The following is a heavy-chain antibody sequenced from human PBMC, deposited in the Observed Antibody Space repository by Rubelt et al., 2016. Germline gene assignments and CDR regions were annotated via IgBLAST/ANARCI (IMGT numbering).Heavy chain of an antibody. CDR2: IIPILGIA. V-gene: IGHV1-69*04. CDR3: ARVGSSGWLVY. CDR1: GGTFSSYA. Sequence: QVQLVQSGAEVKKPGSSVKVSCKASGGTFSSYAISWVRQAPGQGLEWMGRIIPILGIANYAQKFQGRVTITADKSTSTAYMELSSLRSEETAVYDCARVGSSGWLVYWGQRTLVTVSS. D-gene: IGHD6-19*01. J-gene: IGHJ4*02.